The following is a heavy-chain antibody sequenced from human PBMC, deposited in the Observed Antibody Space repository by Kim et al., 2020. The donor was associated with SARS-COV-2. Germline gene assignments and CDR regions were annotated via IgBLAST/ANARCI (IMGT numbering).Heavy chain of an antibody. V-gene: IGHV4-34*01. CDR2: INHSGST. D-gene: IGHD6-6*01. CDR1: GGSFSGYY. J-gene: IGHJ4*02. CDR3: ARGYRYSSSSGPYGDY. Sequence: SETLSLTCAVYGGSFSGYYWSWIRQPPGKGLEWIGEINHSGSTNYNPSLKSRVTISVDTSKNQFSLKLSSVTAADTAVYYCARGYRYSSSSGPYGDYWGQGTLVTVSS.